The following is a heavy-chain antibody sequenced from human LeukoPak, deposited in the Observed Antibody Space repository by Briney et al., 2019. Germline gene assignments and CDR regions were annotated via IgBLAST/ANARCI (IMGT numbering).Heavy chain of an antibody. D-gene: IGHD2-8*01. Sequence: SETLSLTCAVSGYSISSVYYWGWIRQPPGKGLEWMGSIYHSGSTYYNPSLKSRVTISVDTSKNQFTLKLSSVTAADTALHYCARQKYCTNGVCHIDYWGQGTLVTVSS. J-gene: IGHJ4*02. CDR3: ARQKYCTNGVCHIDY. CDR2: IYHSGST. CDR1: GYSISSVYY. V-gene: IGHV4-38-2*01.